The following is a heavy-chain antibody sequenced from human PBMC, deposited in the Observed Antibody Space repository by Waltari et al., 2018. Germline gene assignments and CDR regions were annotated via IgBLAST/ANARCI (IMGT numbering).Heavy chain of an antibody. CDR2: IIPIFGTA. V-gene: IGHV1-69*08. J-gene: IGHJ4*02. CDR3: ARWGDGYNYPLRD. D-gene: IGHD5-12*01. CDR1: GGTFSSYA. Sequence: QVQLVQSGAEVKKPGSSVKVSCKASGGTFSSYAISWVRQAPGQGLDWMGRIIPIFGTANYAQKFQVRVTITADKSTSTAYMELSSLRSEDTAVYYCARWGDGYNYPLRDWGQGTLVTVSS.